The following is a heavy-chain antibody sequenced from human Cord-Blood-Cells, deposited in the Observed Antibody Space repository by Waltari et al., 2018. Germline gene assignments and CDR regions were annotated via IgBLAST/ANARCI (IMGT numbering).Heavy chain of an antibody. V-gene: IGHV3-72*01. Sequence: EVQLVESGGGLVQPGGSLRLSCAASGLTFSDHYMDWVRQAPGKGLEWVGRTRNKANSYTTEYAASVKGRFTISRDDSKNSLYLQMNSLKTEDTAVYYCVGTTRGYWGQGTLVTVSS. J-gene: IGHJ4*02. D-gene: IGHD1-26*01. CDR1: GLTFSDHY. CDR3: VGTTRGY. CDR2: TRNKANSYTT.